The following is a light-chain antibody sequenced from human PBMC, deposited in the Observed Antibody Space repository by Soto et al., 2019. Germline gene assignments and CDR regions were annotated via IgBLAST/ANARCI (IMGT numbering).Light chain of an antibody. V-gene: IGLV2-11*01. CDR1: ASDVGGYSY. CDR2: DVS. Sequence: QSALTQPRSVSGSHGRSVTISCTGTASDVGGYSYVSWYQQHPGKVPKLIIYDVSKWPSGVPDRFSGSKSGNTASLTISGLQAEDEGDYYCCSYAGSYTFVFGTGTKFTVL. J-gene: IGLJ1*01. CDR3: CSYAGSYTFV.